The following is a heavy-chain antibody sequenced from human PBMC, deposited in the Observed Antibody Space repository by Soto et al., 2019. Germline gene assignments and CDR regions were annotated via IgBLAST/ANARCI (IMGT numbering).Heavy chain of an antibody. CDR3: ARDRSTIFGVVIKSPSYYYGMDV. CDR1: GYTFTGYY. J-gene: IGHJ6*02. D-gene: IGHD3-3*01. CDR2: INPNSGGT. V-gene: IGHV1-2*04. Sequence: ASVKVSCKASGYTFTGYYMHWVRQAPGQGLEWMGWINPNSGGTNYAQKFQGWVTMTRDTSISTAYMELSRLRSDDTAVYYCARDRSTIFGVVIKSPSYYYGMDVWGQGTTVTVSS.